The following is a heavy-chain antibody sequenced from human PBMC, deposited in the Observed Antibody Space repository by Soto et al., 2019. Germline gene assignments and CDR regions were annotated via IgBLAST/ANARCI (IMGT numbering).Heavy chain of an antibody. V-gene: IGHV2-5*02. CDR3: AHSRGSNTWSPRPCDP. CDR2: IYWDDDK. D-gene: IGHD6-13*01. CDR1: GFSLSTSGVG. Sequence: QITLKESGPTLVKPTQTLTLTCTFSGFSLSTSGVGVGWIRQPPGKALEWLALIYWDDDKRYSPSLKSRLTITKDTSKNQVVLTMTNMDPVDTATYFCAHSRGSNTWSPRPCDPWGQGTLVTVS. J-gene: IGHJ5*02.